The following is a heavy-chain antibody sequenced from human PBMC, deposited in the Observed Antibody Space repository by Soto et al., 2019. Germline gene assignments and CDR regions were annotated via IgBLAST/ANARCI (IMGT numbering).Heavy chain of an antibody. Sequence: PVGSLRLSCAASGFTFSSYWMSWVRQAPGKGLEWVANIKQDGSEKYYVDSVKGRFTISRDNAKNSLYLQMNSLRAEDTAVYYCARLSSGWEFDAFDIWGQGTMVTVSS. CDR3: ARLSSGWEFDAFDI. CDR2: IKQDGSEK. V-gene: IGHV3-7*05. CDR1: GFTFSSYW. J-gene: IGHJ3*02. D-gene: IGHD6-19*01.